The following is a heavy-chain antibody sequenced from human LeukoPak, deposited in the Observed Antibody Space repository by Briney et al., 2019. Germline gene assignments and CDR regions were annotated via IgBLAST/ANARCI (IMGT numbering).Heavy chain of an antibody. V-gene: IGHV1-46*01. D-gene: IGHD2-2*02. CDR2: INPSGGST. Sequence: ASVKVSCKASGYNFISYYMHWVRQAPGQGLEWMGIINPSGGSTSYAQKFQDRVTMTRDTSMSTVYMELSSLKSEDTAVYYCAREGGEVVPAAIAADAFDIWGQGTMVTVSS. CDR1: GYNFISYY. J-gene: IGHJ3*02. CDR3: AREGGEVVPAAIAADAFDI.